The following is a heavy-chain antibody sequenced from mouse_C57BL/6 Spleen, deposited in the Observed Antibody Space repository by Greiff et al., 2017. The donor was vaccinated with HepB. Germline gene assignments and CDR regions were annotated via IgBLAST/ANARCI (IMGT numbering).Heavy chain of an antibody. CDR1: GFNIKDDY. D-gene: IGHD2-1*01. Sequence: DVKLVESGAELVRPGASVKLSCTASGFNIKDDYMHWVKQRPEQGLEWIGWIDPENGDTEYASKFQGKATITADTSSNTAYLQLSSLTSEDTAVYYCTTDGNYVGYFDVWGTGTTVTVSS. CDR2: IDPENGDT. V-gene: IGHV14-4*01. J-gene: IGHJ1*03. CDR3: TTDGNYVGYFDV.